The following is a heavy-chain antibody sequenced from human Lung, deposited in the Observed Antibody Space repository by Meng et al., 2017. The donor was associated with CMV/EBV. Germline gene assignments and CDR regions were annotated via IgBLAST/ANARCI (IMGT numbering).Heavy chain of an antibody. CDR1: GYSFSAHT. D-gene: IGHD2-2*01. J-gene: IGHJ6*02. CDR2: ISSSSSYV. V-gene: IGHV3-21*01. CDR3: AGEGFNCRSLYCKTIQYYGMDL. Sequence: GESXKISCVGSGYSFSAHTMNWVRQAPGQGLEWISSISSSSSYVYYGDSVKDRFTVSRDNAKDSLYLQMNSLRVGDTAVYYCAGEGFNCRSLYCKTIQYYGMDLWXQGTXVTVSS.